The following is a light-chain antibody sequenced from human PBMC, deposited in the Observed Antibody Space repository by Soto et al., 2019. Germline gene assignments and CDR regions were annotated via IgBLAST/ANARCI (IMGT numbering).Light chain of an antibody. J-gene: IGLJ3*02. CDR1: SSNIGAGYD. V-gene: IGLV1-40*01. Sequence: QSVLTQPPSVSGAPGQRVTISCNGSSSNIGAGYDVHWYQQLPGTAPKLLIYGNSNRPSGVPDRFSGSKSGTSASLAITGLQAEDEADYYCQSYDSSLSGYWVFGGGTKVTVL. CDR2: GNS. CDR3: QSYDSSLSGYWV.